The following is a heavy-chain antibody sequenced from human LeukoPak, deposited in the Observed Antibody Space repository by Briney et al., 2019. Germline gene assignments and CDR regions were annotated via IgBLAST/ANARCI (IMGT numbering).Heavy chain of an antibody. CDR3: ASEVYGSSGYYSNY. CDR1: GYTFTGYY. CDR2: INPNSGGT. D-gene: IGHD3-22*01. Sequence: ASVKVSCKASGYTFTGYYMHWVRQAPGQGLEWMGWINPNSGGTNYAQKFQGRVTMTRDTSISTAYMELSRLRSDDTAEYYCASEVYGSSGYYSNYWGQGTLVTVSS. J-gene: IGHJ4*02. V-gene: IGHV1-2*02.